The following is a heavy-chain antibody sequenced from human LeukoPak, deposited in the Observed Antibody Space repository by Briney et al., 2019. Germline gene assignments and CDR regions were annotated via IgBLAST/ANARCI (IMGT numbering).Heavy chain of an antibody. CDR2: IWSDGTNR. CDR3: AKDAQRGFDYSNSLDK. J-gene: IGHJ4*02. D-gene: IGHD4-11*01. V-gene: IGHV3-33*06. Sequence: GGSLRLSCATSGFTFRHYGMHWVRQAPGKGLEGVAVIWSDGTNRYYGDPVKGRFTISRDNFQRTVYLQIDSLRAEDTAVYYCAKDAQRGFDYSNSLDKWGQGTLVTVSS. CDR1: GFTFRHYG.